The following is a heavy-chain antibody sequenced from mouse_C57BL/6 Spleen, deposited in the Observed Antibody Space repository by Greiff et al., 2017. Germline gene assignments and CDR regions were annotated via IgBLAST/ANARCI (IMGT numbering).Heavy chain of an antibody. CDR2: IDPENGDT. CDR1: GFNIKDDY. D-gene: IGHD1-1*01. J-gene: IGHJ2*01. V-gene: IGHV14-4*01. Sequence: EVKLMESGAELVRPGASVKLSCTASGFNIKDDYMHWVKQRPEQGLEWIGWIDPENGDTEYASKFQGKATITADTSSNTAYLQPSHLTSEDTAVYYCTIITTVFDYWGQGTTLTVAS. CDR3: TIITTVFDY.